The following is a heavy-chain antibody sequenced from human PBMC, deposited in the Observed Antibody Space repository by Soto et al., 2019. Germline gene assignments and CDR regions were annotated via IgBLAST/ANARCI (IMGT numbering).Heavy chain of an antibody. V-gene: IGHV1-18*01. Sequence: QGQLVQSVGEVKKPGASLKVSCKASGYNFILHGISWVRQAPGQGLEWMGWISDYNGNTNYAQNFQDRVTMTTDPSTSTVNMELRSLRSDDTAVYYCARVWYDGNSGAFDIWGQGTKVTVSS. CDR1: GYNFILHG. CDR3: ARVWYDGNSGAFDI. J-gene: IGHJ3*02. D-gene: IGHD3-10*01. CDR2: ISDYNGNT.